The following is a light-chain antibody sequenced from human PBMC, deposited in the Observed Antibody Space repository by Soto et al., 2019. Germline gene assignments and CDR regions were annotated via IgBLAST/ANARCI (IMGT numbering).Light chain of an antibody. J-gene: IGKJ1*01. Sequence: DIQMTQSPSALSASVGDRVTITCRASQSVSNWLAWYRQKPGEAPKLLIYEGSTLERGVPSRLSGSGAGTEFTLTFSSLQADDVAAFDCQQYDTYSRTFGHGTKV. CDR1: QSVSNW. V-gene: IGKV1-5*03. CDR3: QQYDTYSRT. CDR2: EGS.